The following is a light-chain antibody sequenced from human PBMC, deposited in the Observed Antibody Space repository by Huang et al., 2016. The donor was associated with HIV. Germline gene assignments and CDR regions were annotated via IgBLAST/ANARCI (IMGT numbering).Light chain of an antibody. J-gene: IGKJ2*01. Sequence: IVMTQSPESLTLSLGARAALNCKSSQDLFYNSTEKNYLAWYQQKPRQPPKLLLYWASTRDSGVPARFSGSVSRTNFTLTINGLQSDDSALYYCQQYYTNHYTFGQGTKLEIK. CDR3: QQYYTNHYT. CDR1: QDLFYNSTEKNY. CDR2: WAS. V-gene: IGKV4-1*01.